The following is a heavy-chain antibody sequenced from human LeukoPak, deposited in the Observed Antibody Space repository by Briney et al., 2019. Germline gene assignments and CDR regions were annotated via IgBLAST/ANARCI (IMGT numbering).Heavy chain of an antibody. Sequence: GGSLRLSCAASGFAFSTYSMIWVRQAPGKGLEWVSSITSSGNHRSYADSVKGRFTISRDNAKNSLYLQMNSLRAEDTAVYYCARLHYDFVWGIFDYWGQGTLVTVSS. V-gene: IGHV3-21*01. CDR2: ITSSGNHR. J-gene: IGHJ4*02. CDR3: ARLHYDFVWGIFDY. D-gene: IGHD3-16*01. CDR1: GFAFSTYS.